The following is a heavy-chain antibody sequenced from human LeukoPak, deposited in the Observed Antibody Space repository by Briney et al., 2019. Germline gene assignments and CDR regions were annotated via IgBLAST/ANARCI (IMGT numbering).Heavy chain of an antibody. J-gene: IGHJ4*02. Sequence: ASVKVSCKASGGTFSSYAISWVRQAPGQGLEWMGGIIPIFGTANYAQKFQGRVTITADESTSTAYMELSSLRSEDTAVYYCARSKALRLDDIYYWGQGTLDTVSS. V-gene: IGHV1-69*13. CDR3: ARSKALRLDDIYY. D-gene: IGHD3-9*01. CDR1: GGTFSSYA. CDR2: IIPIFGTA.